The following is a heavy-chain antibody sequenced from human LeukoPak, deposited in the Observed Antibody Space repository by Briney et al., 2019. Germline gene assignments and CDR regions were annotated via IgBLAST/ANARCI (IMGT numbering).Heavy chain of an antibody. Sequence: PGGSLRLSCAASGFTFSSYAMSWVRQAPGKGLEWVSAITVRGGSTYYADSVKGRFTISRDNSKNTLYLQVNSLRTEDTAVYYCAKDRSRYSGYDPRSYYLDYWGQGTLVSVSS. CDR2: ITVRGGST. D-gene: IGHD5-12*01. J-gene: IGHJ4*02. CDR3: AKDRSRYSGYDPRSYYLDY. V-gene: IGHV3-23*01. CDR1: GFTFSSYA.